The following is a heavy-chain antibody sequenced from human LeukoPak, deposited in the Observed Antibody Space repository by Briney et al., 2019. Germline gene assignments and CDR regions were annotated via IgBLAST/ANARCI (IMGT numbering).Heavy chain of an antibody. J-gene: IGHJ4*02. CDR2: IKQDGSNK. CDR3: AKDHSSGWDHLPFDY. D-gene: IGHD6-19*01. Sequence: GGSLRLSCAASGFTFSSYWMSWVRQAPGKGLEWVANIKQDGSNKYYADSVKGRFTISRDNSKNTLYLQMNSLRAEDTAVYYCAKDHSSGWDHLPFDYWGQGTLVTVSS. V-gene: IGHV3-7*01. CDR1: GFTFSSYW.